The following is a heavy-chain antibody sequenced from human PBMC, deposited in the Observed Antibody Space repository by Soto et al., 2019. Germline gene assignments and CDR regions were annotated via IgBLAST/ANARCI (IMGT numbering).Heavy chain of an antibody. V-gene: IGHV4-30-4*02. D-gene: IGHD6-19*01. CDR3: AKGWLVRGGQFDY. CDR2: ISYSGTT. Sequence: PSETLSLTCTVSGDSISSVYNYWSWIRQPPGEGLEWIGFISYSGTTSYSPSLKSRLAISLDTSKNQFSLSLTSVTAADTAIYYCAKGWLVRGGQFDYWGQGTLVTVSS. J-gene: IGHJ4*02. CDR1: GDSISSVYNY.